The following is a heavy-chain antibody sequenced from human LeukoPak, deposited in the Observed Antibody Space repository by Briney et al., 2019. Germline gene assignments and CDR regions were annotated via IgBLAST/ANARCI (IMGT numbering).Heavy chain of an antibody. J-gene: IGHJ5*02. CDR2: ISGSCGTT. CDR1: GFTFSNYA. D-gene: IGHD2-2*01. CDR3: ARGDCSSTSCSSTPKNWFDP. Sequence: GGSLRLSCAASGFTFSNYAMSWVRQAPGKGLEWVSAISGSCGTTYYADSVKGRFTISRDNSMNTLYLQMNSLRAEDTAVFYCARGDCSSTSCSSTPKNWFDPWGQGTLVSVSS. V-gene: IGHV3-23*01.